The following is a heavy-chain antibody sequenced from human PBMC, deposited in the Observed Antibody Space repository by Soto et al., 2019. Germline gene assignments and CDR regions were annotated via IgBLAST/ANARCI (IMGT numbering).Heavy chain of an antibody. J-gene: IGHJ5*02. V-gene: IGHV1-69*13. CDR3: AIDLERRPVDPWFDP. Sequence: SVKVSCKASGGTFSSYAISWVRQAPGQGLEWMGGIIPIFGTANYAQKFQGRVTITADESTSTAYMELSSLRSEDTAVYYCAIDLERRPVDPWFDPWGQATLVTVSS. CDR2: IIPIFGTA. CDR1: GGTFSSYA. D-gene: IGHD1-1*01.